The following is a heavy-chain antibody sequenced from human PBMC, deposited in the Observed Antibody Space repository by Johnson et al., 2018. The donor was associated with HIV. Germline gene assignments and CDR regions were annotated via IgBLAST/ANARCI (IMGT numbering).Heavy chain of an antibody. CDR1: AFTFSHYA. CDR2: ISYDGSSK. CDR3: ATFGYTSGWIVTDDAFDV. D-gene: IGHD6-19*01. V-gene: IGHV3-30-3*01. Sequence: QVQLVESGGGVVQPGRSLRLACAASAFTFSHYAMHWVRQAPGKGLEWVAVISYDGSSKYYAESLKGRISISRDNSMNTLYLQMNSLRAEDTAVYYCATFGYTSGWIVTDDAFDVWGHGTLVTVSS. J-gene: IGHJ3*01.